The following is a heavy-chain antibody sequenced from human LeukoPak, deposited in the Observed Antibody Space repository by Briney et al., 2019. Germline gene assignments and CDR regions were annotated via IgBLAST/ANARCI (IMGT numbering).Heavy chain of an antibody. D-gene: IGHD6-13*01. CDR3: AREFGSWYYFDY. CDR2: ISAYSGNA. Sequence: ASVKVSCKASGYTFIAYGISWVRQAPGQGLEWMGWISAYSGNANYAQKVQGRVTVTTDTSTSTAYMELTSLTSDDTAVYYCAREFGSWYYFDYWGQGTLVTVSS. J-gene: IGHJ4*02. V-gene: IGHV1-18*01. CDR1: GYTFIAYG.